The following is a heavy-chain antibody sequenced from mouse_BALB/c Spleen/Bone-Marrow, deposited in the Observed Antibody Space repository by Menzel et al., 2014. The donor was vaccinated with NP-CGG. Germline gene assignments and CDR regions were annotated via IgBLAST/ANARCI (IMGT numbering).Heavy chain of an antibody. V-gene: IGHV1S81*02. CDR2: INPSNGRT. CDR3: ARTYFGY. CDR1: GYTFTSYW. Sequence: VKLQESGAELVKPGASVKLSCKASGYTFTSYWMHWVKQRPGQGLEWIGEINPSNGRTNYNEKFKSKATLTVDKSSSTAYMQLSSLTSEDSAVYYCARTYFGYWGHGSTRTVAS. J-gene: IGHJ2*01.